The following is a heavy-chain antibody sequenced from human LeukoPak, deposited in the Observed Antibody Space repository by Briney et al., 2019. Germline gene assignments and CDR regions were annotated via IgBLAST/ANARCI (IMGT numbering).Heavy chain of an antibody. Sequence: ASVKVSCKASGYTFTGYYMHWVRQAPGQGLEWMGWINPNSGGTNYAQKFQGRVTMTRDTSISTAYMELSRLRSDDTAVYYCARASRYSGYDLSLKTFDYWGQGTLVTVSS. V-gene: IGHV1-2*02. CDR1: GYTFTGYY. CDR3: ARASRYSGYDLSLKTFDY. CDR2: INPNSGGT. J-gene: IGHJ4*02. D-gene: IGHD5-12*01.